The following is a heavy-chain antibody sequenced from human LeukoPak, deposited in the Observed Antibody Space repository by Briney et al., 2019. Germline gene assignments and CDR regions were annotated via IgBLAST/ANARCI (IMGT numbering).Heavy chain of an antibody. CDR3: AKAFVGVVAPPDFDY. Sequence: GGSLRLSCAASGFTFSSYAMSWVRQAPGKGLEWVSAISGSGGSTYYADSVKGRFTISRDNSKNTLYLQMNSLRAEDTAVYYCAKAFVGVVAPPDFDYWGQGTLVTVSS. CDR2: ISGSGGST. CDR1: GFTFSSYA. J-gene: IGHJ4*02. V-gene: IGHV3-23*01. D-gene: IGHD2-15*01.